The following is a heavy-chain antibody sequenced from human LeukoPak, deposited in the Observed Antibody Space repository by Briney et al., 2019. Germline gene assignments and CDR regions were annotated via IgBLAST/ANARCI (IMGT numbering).Heavy chain of an antibody. CDR3: ARDGVYYDRPRGAFDI. V-gene: IGHV7-4-1*02. Sequence: ASVRVSCKASGYTFTSYAMNWVRQAPGQGLEWMGWINTNTGNPTYAQGFTGRFVFSLDTSVSTAYLQISSLKAEDTAVYYCARDGVYYDRPRGAFDIWGQGTMVTVPS. CDR1: GYTFTSYA. D-gene: IGHD3-22*01. CDR2: INTNTGNP. J-gene: IGHJ3*02.